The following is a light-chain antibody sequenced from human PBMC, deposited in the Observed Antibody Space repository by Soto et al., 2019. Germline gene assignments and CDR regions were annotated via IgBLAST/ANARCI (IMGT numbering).Light chain of an antibody. CDR2: DVS. Sequence: QSALTQPASVSGSPGQSITISCTGTSSDVGGYNSVSWYQQHPGKAPKVMIYDVSYRPSGVSNRFSGSKSGNTASLTISGLQSEDEADYYCSSYASTITRVFGTGTKLTVL. CDR1: SSDVGGYNS. V-gene: IGLV2-14*01. CDR3: SSYASTITRV. J-gene: IGLJ1*01.